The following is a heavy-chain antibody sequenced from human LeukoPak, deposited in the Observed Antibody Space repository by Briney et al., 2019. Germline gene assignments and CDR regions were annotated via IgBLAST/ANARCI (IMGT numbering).Heavy chain of an antibody. V-gene: IGHV4-34*01. Sequence: SETLSLTCAVYGGSFSGYYWSWIRQPPGKGLEWIGEINHSGSTNYNPSLKSRVTISVDTSKNQFSLKLSSVTAADTAVYYRARDGGAALAAAYNYWGQGTLVTVSS. D-gene: IGHD6-13*01. J-gene: IGHJ4*02. CDR3: ARDGGAALAAAYNY. CDR1: GGSFSGYY. CDR2: INHSGST.